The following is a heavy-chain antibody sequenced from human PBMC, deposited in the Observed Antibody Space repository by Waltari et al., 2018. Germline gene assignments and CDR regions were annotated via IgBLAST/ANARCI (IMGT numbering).Heavy chain of an antibody. Sequence: QVQLVESGGGVVQPGRSLRLSCAASGFTFSSYAMHWVRQAPGKGLEWVAVISYDGSNKYYADSVKGRFTISRDNSKNTLYLQMNSLRAEDTAVYYCARGNYGSGPQRVRGKGTTVTVSS. D-gene: IGHD3-10*01. CDR1: GFTFSSYA. J-gene: IGHJ6*04. CDR2: ISYDGSNK. V-gene: IGHV3-30*01. CDR3: ARGNYGSGPQRV.